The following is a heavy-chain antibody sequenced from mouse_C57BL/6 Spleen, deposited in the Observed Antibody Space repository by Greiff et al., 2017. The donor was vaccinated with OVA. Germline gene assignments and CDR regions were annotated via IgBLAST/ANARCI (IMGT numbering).Heavy chain of an antibody. CDR1: GFTFSDYG. J-gene: IGHJ4*01. Sequence: DVQLVESGGGLVKPGGSLKLSCAASGFTFSDYGMHWVRQAPEKGLEWVAYISSGSSTIYYADTVKGRFTISRDNAKNTLFLQMTSLRSEDTAMYYCATPHAMDYWGQGTSVTVSS. V-gene: IGHV5-17*01. CDR2: ISSGSSTI. CDR3: ATPHAMDY. D-gene: IGHD6-1*01.